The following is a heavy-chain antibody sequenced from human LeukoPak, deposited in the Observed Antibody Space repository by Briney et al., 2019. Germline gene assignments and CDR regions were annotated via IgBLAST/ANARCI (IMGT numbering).Heavy chain of an antibody. Sequence: SETLSLTGTVSGGSISSGNFHWSWIRQPAGEGLEWIGRIYTSGSTTYNPSLKSRVTISVDTSKNQFSLRLSSVTAADTAVYYCARTRLPAAIGAFDFWGQGTLVTVSS. CDR3: ARTRLPAAIGAFDF. J-gene: IGHJ4*02. D-gene: IGHD2-2*02. CDR2: IYTSGST. CDR1: GGSISSGNFH. V-gene: IGHV4-61*02.